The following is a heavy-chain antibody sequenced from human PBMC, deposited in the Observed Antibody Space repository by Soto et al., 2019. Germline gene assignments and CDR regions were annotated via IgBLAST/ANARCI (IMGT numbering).Heavy chain of an antibody. J-gene: IGHJ4*02. CDR2: INPNSGGT. CDR3: ARVRIAARPQYYFDY. CDR1: GYTFTGYY. D-gene: IGHD6-6*01. V-gene: IGHV1-2*02. Sequence: QVQLVQSGAEVKKPGASVKVSCKASGYTFTGYYMHWVRQAPGQGLEWMGWINPNSGGTNDAQKFQGRVTMTRDTSISTAYMELSRLRSDDTAVYYCARVRIAARPQYYFDYWGQGTLVTVSS.